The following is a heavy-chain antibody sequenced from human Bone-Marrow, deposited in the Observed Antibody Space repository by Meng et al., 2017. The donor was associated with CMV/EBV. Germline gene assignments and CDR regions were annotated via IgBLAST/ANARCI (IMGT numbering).Heavy chain of an antibody. CDR1: GFIFDDYG. D-gene: IGHD1-1*01. V-gene: IGHV3-20*04. Sequence: GESLKISCAACGFIFDDYGMSWVRQAPGKGLEWVSGINWNGGSTGYADSVKGRFTISRDNAKNALYLQMNSLRPEDTAVYYCTRDTNWSFDSCGQGTLVTVSS. CDR2: INWNGGST. J-gene: IGHJ4*02. CDR3: TRDTNWSFDS.